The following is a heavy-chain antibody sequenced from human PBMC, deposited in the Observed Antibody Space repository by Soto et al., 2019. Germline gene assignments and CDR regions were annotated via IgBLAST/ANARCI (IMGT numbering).Heavy chain of an antibody. CDR3: ARVPRRYCSGGSCYYDY. V-gene: IGHV3-30-3*01. CDR1: GFTFSSYA. D-gene: IGHD2-15*01. Sequence: QVQLVESGGGVVQPGRSLRLSCAASGFTFSSYAMHWVRQAPGKGLEWVAVISYEGSNKYYADSVKGRFTISRDNSKNTLYLQMNSLRAEDTAVYYCARVPRRYCSGGSCYYDYWGQGTLVTVSS. J-gene: IGHJ4*02. CDR2: ISYEGSNK.